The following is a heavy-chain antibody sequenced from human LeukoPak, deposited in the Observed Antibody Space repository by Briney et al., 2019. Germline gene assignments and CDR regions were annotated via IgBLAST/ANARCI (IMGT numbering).Heavy chain of an antibody. D-gene: IGHD3-22*01. CDR2: ISGYNGDT. J-gene: IGHJ4*02. CDR1: GYTFTAYG. V-gene: IGHV1-18*01. Sequence: ASVKVSCTPSGYTFTAYGISWVRQAPGQGLEWMGWISGYNGDTKYAQRFEGRVTMTTDTSTTTAFMDLRSLRSDDTAVYFCATSTGGYSDLYFHYWGQGTLVSVSS. CDR3: ATSTGGYSDLYFHY.